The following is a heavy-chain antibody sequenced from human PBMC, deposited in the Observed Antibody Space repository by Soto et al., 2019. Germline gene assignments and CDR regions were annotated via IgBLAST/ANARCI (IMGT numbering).Heavy chain of an antibody. D-gene: IGHD2-15*01. CDR2: ISAYNGNT. Sequence: QVQLVQSGAEVKKPGASVKVSCKASGYTFTSYGISWVRQAPGQGLEWMGWISAYNGNTNYAQKLQGRVTMTTDTSTSTAYMELRSLRSDDMAVYYCARVFVGYCSGGSCSNWFDPWGQGTLVTVSS. CDR3: ARVFVGYCSGGSCSNWFDP. J-gene: IGHJ5*02. V-gene: IGHV1-18*03. CDR1: GYTFTSYG.